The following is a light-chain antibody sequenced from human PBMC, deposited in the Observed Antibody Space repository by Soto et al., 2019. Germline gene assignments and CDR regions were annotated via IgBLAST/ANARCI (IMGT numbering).Light chain of an antibody. CDR3: AAWDGSLHDLA. V-gene: IGLV1-44*01. J-gene: IGLJ2*01. CDR2: SNS. Sequence: QSVLTQPPSASATPGQRVTISCSGSSSDIGSNPVNWYQQLPGTAPKLLIFSNSQRPSGVPDRFSGSKSGTSASLAISGLQSEDEADYYCAAWDGSLHDLAFGGGTKLTVL. CDR1: SSDIGSNP.